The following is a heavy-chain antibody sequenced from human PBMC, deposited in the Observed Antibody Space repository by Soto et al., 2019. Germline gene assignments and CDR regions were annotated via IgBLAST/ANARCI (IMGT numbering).Heavy chain of an antibody. V-gene: IGHV3-7*03. J-gene: IGHJ4*02. CDR2: INPDGDVG. Sequence: EVQLLGSGGGLVQPGGSLRLSCVGSGFTFSTYWMNWVRQAPGRGLEWVANINPDGDVGMYADSVKGRFTTSRDNARNSVYLQMNSLRVDDTAVYFCAGWGGHDYNYWGQGIQVIVSS. CDR1: GFTFSTYW. CDR3: AGWGGHDYNY. D-gene: IGHD3-16*01.